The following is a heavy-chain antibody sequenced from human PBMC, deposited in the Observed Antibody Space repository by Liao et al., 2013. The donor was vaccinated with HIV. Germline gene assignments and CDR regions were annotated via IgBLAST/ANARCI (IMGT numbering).Heavy chain of an antibody. CDR3: ARRGDYYPIKIDS. D-gene: IGHD4-17*01. Sequence: QVQLQQWGAGLLKPSETLSLTCAVYDGPFSYYHWAWIRQSPGKGLEWIGETNHTGSTNYNPSLKSRLTISADRSRNQFSLKLRSVTAADTAVYYCARRGDYYPIKIDSWGQGTLVTVS. CDR2: TNHTGST. J-gene: IGHJ5*01. V-gene: IGHV4-34*01. CDR1: DGPFSYYH.